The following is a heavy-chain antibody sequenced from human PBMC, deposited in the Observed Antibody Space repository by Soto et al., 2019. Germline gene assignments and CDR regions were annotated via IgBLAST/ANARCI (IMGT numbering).Heavy chain of an antibody. D-gene: IGHD6-13*01. Sequence: LGESLKISCRGSGYSFTSYWIGWVSQMPGKGLEWMTIIYPGDSDTRYNPSFQGQVTISADKSISTAYMELSSLRSEDTAVYYCAADRYSSSWYLGINNFDYWGQGTLVTVSS. CDR2: IYPGDSDT. J-gene: IGHJ4*02. CDR3: AADRYSSSWYLGINNFDY. CDR1: GYSFTSYW. V-gene: IGHV5-51*01.